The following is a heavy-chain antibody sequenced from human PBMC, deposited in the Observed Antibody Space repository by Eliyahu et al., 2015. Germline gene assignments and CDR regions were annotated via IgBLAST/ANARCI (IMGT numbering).Heavy chain of an antibody. V-gene: IGHV4-34*01. J-gene: IGHJ4*02. CDR1: GGSFSGYY. D-gene: IGHD6-13*01. CDR2: IHPSGST. Sequence: QVQLQQWGAGLLKPSETLSLTCAVYGGSFSGYYWSWIRQPPGKGLELVWGIHPSGSTHHNPSLKSRVTISVDTSKNQFSLRLSSVTAADTAVYYCARSKQLVRTLGSFDYWGQGTLVTVSS. CDR3: ARSKQLVRTLGSFDY.